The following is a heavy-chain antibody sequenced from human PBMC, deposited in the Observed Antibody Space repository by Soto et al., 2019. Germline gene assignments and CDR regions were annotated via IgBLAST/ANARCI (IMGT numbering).Heavy chain of an antibody. D-gene: IGHD3-22*01. V-gene: IGHV4-39*01. CDR1: GGSITTSAYY. Sequence: SETLSLTCSLSGGSITTSAYYWGWIRHPPGNGREWIGRISYKGAPYYNPSLKSRVTLSSDTSKNQFSLRLNSVPAADTAVFYCARSTFWYYHEAGGYYGFDNWGQGTLVTVSS. CDR3: ARSTFWYYHEAGGYYGFDN. CDR2: ISYKGAP. J-gene: IGHJ4*02.